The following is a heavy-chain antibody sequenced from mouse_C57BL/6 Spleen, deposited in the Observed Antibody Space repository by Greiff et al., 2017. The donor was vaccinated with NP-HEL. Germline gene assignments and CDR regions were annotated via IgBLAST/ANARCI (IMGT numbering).Heavy chain of an antibody. Sequence: QVQLQQPGTELVKPGASVKLSCKASGYTFTSYWMHWVKQRPGQGLEWIGNINPSNGGTNYNEKFKSKATLTVAKSSSTAYMQLSSLTSEDSAVYYCARWGLYSKDAMDYWGQGTSVTVSS. V-gene: IGHV1-53*01. CDR3: ARWGLYSKDAMDY. CDR1: GYTFTSYW. CDR2: INPSNGGT. J-gene: IGHJ4*01. D-gene: IGHD2-5*01.